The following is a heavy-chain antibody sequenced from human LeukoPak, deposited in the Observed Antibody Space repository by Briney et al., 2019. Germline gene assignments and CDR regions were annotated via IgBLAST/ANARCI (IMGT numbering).Heavy chain of an antibody. V-gene: IGHV4-34*01. CDR3: ARVTATVTTLWFDP. CDR2: INHSGST. Sequence: SETLSLTCAVYGGSFSGYYWSWIRQPPGKGLEWIGEINHSGSTNYNPSLKSRVTISVDTSKNQFSLKLSSVTAADTAVYYCARVTATVTTLWFDPWGQGTLVTVSS. J-gene: IGHJ5*02. CDR1: GGSFSGYY. D-gene: IGHD4-17*01.